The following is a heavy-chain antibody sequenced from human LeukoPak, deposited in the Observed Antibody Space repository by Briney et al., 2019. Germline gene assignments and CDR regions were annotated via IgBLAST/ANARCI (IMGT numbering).Heavy chain of an antibody. CDR2: INPSGGST. D-gene: IGHD1-26*01. CDR1: GYTFTSYY. V-gene: IGHV1-46*01. CDR3: ARVPGRLDAFDI. J-gene: IGHJ3*02. Sequence: ASVKVSCKASGYTFTSYYMHRVRQAPGQGLEWMGIINPSGGSTSYAQKFQGRVTMTRDTSTSTVYMELSSLRSEDTAVYYCARVPGRLDAFDIWGQGTMVTVSS.